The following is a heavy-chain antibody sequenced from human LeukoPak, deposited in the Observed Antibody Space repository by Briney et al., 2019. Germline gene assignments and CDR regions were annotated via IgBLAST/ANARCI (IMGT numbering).Heavy chain of an antibody. Sequence: GGSLRLSCAASGFTFSSYAMHWVRQAPGKGLEWVSILYSVGTTYYADSVKGRFTISRDNSKNTLYLQMNSLRAEDTAVYYCAKDSGYAFDYWGQGTLVTVSS. D-gene: IGHD5-12*01. J-gene: IGHJ4*02. CDR2: LYSVGTT. CDR1: GFTFSSYA. CDR3: AKDSGYAFDY. V-gene: IGHV3-23*03.